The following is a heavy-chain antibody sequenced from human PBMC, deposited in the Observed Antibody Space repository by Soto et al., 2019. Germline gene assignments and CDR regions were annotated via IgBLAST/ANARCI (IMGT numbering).Heavy chain of an antibody. CDR1: GFTFSSYA. CDR3: AKDPHYDYIWGSYRPSWYFDL. Sequence: PGGSLRLSCAASGFTFSSYAMSWVRQAPGKGLEWVSAISGSGGSTYYADSVKGRFTISRDNSKNTLYLQMNSLRAEDTAVYYCAKDPHYDYIWGSYRPSWYFDLWGRGTLVTSPQ. CDR2: ISGSGGST. D-gene: IGHD3-16*02. J-gene: IGHJ2*01. V-gene: IGHV3-23*01.